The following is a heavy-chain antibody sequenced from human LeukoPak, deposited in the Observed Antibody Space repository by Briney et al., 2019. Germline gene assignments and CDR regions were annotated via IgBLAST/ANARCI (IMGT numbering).Heavy chain of an antibody. J-gene: IGHJ3*02. CDR2: IIPIFGTA. CDR1: GGTFSSYA. CDR3: ARARRTEIVVVPAAMGRDAFDI. V-gene: IGHV1-69*05. Sequence: ASVKVSCKASGGTFSSYAISWVRQAPGQGLEWMGGIIPIFGTANYAQKFQGRVTITTDESTSTAYMELSSLRSEDTAVYYCARARRTEIVVVPAAMGRDAFDIWGQGTTVTVSS. D-gene: IGHD2-2*01.